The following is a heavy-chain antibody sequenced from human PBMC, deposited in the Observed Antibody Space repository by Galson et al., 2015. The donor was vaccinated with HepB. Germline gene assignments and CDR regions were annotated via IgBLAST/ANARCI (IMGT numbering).Heavy chain of an antibody. CDR3: AKTGERRLIRGAGMDG. CDR2: INDNGDDM. J-gene: IGHJ6*02. V-gene: IGHV3-23*01. CDR1: EFTFSTYA. D-gene: IGHD6-19*01. Sequence: SLRLSCAASEFTFSTYAMAWVRQPPGKGLEWVSSINDNGDDMYYAHSVRGRFAISRDNSKNTLYLQMSSLRTEDTAVYYCAKTGERRLIRGAGMDGLGQGATVVDS.